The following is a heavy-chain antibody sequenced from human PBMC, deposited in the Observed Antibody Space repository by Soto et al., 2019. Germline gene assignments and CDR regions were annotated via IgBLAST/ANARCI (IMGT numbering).Heavy chain of an antibody. J-gene: IGHJ5*02. CDR2: IYHSGST. D-gene: IGHD3-9*01. CDR1: GGSISSGGYS. CDR3: ARVGTIPSGPNWFDP. Sequence: QLQLQESGSGLVKPSQTLSLTCAVSGGSISSGGYSWSWIRQPPGKGLEWIGYIYHSGSTYYNPSLKSRVTIXXDXSXXQFSLKLSSVTAADTAVYYCARVGTIPSGPNWFDPWGQGTLVTVSS. V-gene: IGHV4-30-2*01.